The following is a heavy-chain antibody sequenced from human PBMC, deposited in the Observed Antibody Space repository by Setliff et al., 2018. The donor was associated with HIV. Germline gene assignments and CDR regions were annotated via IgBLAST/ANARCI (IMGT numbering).Heavy chain of an antibody. CDR2: INHSGST. Sequence: SETLRLSCAASEFSFSSYWMSWIRQPPGKGLEWIGEINHSGSTYYNPSLKSRVTISVDTSKNQFSLKLSSVTAADTAVYYCARGYDPVVFGMAYWGQGTLVTVSS. J-gene: IGHJ4*02. CDR3: ARGYDPVVFGMAY. D-gene: IGHD3-16*01. CDR1: EFSFSSYW. V-gene: IGHV4-34*01.